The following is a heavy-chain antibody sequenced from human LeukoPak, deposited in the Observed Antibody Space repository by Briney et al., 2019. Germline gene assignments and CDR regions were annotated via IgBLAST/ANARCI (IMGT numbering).Heavy chain of an antibody. CDR1: GYTFSSYG. CDR2: IRFDGTIK. D-gene: IGHD2-2*01. CDR3: AKAGCSSTSCYPGSN. V-gene: IGHV3-30*02. Sequence: GGSLRLSCAASGYTFSSYGMHWVRQAPGKGLEWVAFIRFDGTIKDYADSVKGRFTISRDNAKNSLYLQMNSLRAEDMALYYCAKAGCSSTSCYPGSNWGQGTLVTVSS. J-gene: IGHJ4*02.